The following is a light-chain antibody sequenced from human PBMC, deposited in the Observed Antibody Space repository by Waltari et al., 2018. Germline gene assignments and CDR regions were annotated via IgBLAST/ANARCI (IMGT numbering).Light chain of an antibody. CDR1: RSDVGGYNY. CDR3: SSYTSSSTKV. J-gene: IGLJ1*01. V-gene: IGLV2-14*01. CDR2: EVS. Sequence: QSALTQPASVSGSPGQSITIPCTGTRSDVGGYNYVPWYQQHPGKAPKLMIYEVSNRPSGVSNRFSGSKSGNTASLTISGLQAEDEADYYCSSYTSSSTKVFGTGTKVTVL.